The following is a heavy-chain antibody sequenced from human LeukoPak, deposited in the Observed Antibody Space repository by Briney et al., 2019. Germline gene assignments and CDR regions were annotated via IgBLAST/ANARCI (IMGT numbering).Heavy chain of an antibody. D-gene: IGHD3-10*01. V-gene: IGHV4-4*07. CDR1: GGSISSYY. CDR3: ARDGRSYYTSGAFDI. Sequence: SETLSLTCTVSGGSISSYYWSWIRQPAGKGLEWIGRIYTSGSTNYNPSLKRRVTISVDTSKNQFSLKLSSVTAADTAVYYCARDGRSYYTSGAFDIWGQGTMVTVSS. J-gene: IGHJ3*02. CDR2: IYTSGST.